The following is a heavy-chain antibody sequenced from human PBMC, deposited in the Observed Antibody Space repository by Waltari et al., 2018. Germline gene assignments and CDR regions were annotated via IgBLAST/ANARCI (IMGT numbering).Heavy chain of an antibody. J-gene: IGHJ5*02. CDR1: GGTFSSYA. D-gene: IGHD3-22*01. V-gene: IGHV1-69*05. CDR3: ARGRGDSSGYSHWFDP. CDR2: IIPSFGTA. Sequence: QVQLVQSGAEVKKPGSSVKVSCKASGGTFSSYALSWVRQAPGQGLEWMGGIIPSFGTANYAQKFQGRVRITTDESTSTAYMELSSLRSKDTAVYYCARGRGDSSGYSHWFDPWGQGTLVTVSS.